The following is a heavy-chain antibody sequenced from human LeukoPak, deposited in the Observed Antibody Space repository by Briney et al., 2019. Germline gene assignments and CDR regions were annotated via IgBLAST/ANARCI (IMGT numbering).Heavy chain of an antibody. Sequence: SETLSLTCTVSGGSISTYYWSWIRQPPGKGLEWIGSIYYSGSTNYNPSLKSRVTISVDTSKNQLSLKLSSVTAADTAVYYCARSDGENWFDPWGQGTLVTVSS. D-gene: IGHD3-10*01. CDR1: GGSISTYY. V-gene: IGHV4-59*01. CDR3: ARSDGENWFDP. J-gene: IGHJ5*02. CDR2: IYYSGST.